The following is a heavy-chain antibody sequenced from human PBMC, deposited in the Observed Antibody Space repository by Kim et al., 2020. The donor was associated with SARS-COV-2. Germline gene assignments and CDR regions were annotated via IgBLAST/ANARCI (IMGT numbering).Heavy chain of an antibody. CDR2: MNPNTGNA. CDR1: GYTFTSYD. CDR3: ARGAGRSTWYPPDY. V-gene: IGHV1-8*01. Sequence: ASVKVSCKASGYTFTSYDINWVRQATGQGLEWMGWMNPNTGNAAFAQKFHGRVTMTRSTSISTAYMELSSLTSEDTAVYYCARGAGRSTWYPPDYWGQGT. J-gene: IGHJ4*02. D-gene: IGHD6-13*01.